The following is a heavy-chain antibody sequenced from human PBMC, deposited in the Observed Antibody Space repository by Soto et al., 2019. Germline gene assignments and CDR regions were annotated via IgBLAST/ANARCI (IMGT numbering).Heavy chain of an antibody. CDR2: ISASSTYI. Sequence: EVQLVESGGGLVKPGGSLRLSCAASGFIFSSYTMNWVRQAPGKGLEWVSSISASSTYIYYADSLKGRFSISRDNAYNPLYLQMDSLRAEDTAVYYCARGWLRDPWMYWGQGTLVTVSS. V-gene: IGHV3-21*01. D-gene: IGHD5-12*01. CDR1: GFIFSSYT. CDR3: ARGWLRDPWMY. J-gene: IGHJ4*02.